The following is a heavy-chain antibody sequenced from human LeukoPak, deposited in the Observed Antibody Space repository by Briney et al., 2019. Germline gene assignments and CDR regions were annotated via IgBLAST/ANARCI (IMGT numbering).Heavy chain of an antibody. CDR3: ARRDYLDHFYYIDV. D-gene: IGHD3-10*01. CDR1: GGSISSNGYY. Sequence: SETLSLTCSVSGGSISSNGYYWGWIRQPPGKGLEWIGSIYYSGSTFDNPSLESRVTISVDTSKNHFSLKLSSVTAADTAVYYCARRDYLDHFYYIDVWDKGNTVTVSS. J-gene: IGHJ6*03. CDR2: IYYSGST. V-gene: IGHV4-39*02.